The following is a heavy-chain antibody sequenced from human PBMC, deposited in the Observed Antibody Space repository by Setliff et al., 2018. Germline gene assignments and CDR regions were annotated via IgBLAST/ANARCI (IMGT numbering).Heavy chain of an antibody. V-gene: IGHV4-38-2*02. D-gene: IGHD4-17*01. J-gene: IGHJ4*02. CDR2: ISHSGST. CDR3: AGGRRYDYGWDFDY. CDR1: GYSISSGHY. Sequence: EDLSLTCTVSGYSISSGHYWGWIRQPPGKGLEWIGSISHSGSTYYNPSLRSRVTISLDTSKNQFSPKLTSVTAADTAVYYCAGGRRYDYGWDFDYWGQGTLVTVSS.